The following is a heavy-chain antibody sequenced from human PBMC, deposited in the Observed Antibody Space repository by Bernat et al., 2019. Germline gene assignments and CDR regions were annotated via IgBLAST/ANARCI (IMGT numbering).Heavy chain of an antibody. V-gene: IGHV3-11*05. CDR3: ARDRLHYDILTGYYLFDY. J-gene: IGHJ4*02. D-gene: IGHD3-9*01. CDR1: GFTFSDYY. CDR2: ISISSSYT. Sequence: QVQLVESGGGLVKPGGSLRLSCAASGFTFSDYYMSWIRQAPGKGLEWVSYISISSSYTHYADSVKGRFTISRDNAKNSLYLQMNSLRAEDTAVYYCARDRLHYDILTGYYLFDYWGQGTLVTVSS.